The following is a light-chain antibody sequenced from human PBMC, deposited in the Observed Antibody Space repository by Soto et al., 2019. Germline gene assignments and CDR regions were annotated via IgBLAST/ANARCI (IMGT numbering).Light chain of an antibody. Sequence: DIPLTQSPSFLSASVGDRVTITCRASQGISSYLAWYQQKPGKAPKLLIYAASTLQSGVPSRFSGSGSGTEFTLTISSLQSEDFATYYCQQLNSNPYTFGQGTKLEIK. CDR3: QQLNSNPYT. V-gene: IGKV1-9*01. CDR1: QGISSY. J-gene: IGKJ2*01. CDR2: AAS.